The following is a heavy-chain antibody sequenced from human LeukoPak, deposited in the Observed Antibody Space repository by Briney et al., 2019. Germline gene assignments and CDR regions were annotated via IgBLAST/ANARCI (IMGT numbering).Heavy chain of an antibody. V-gene: IGHV3-9*01. J-gene: IGHJ4*02. CDR1: GFTFDDYA. D-gene: IGHD6-13*01. CDR2: ISWNSGSI. Sequence: GGSLRLSCAASGFTFDDYAMHWVRQAPVKGLEWVSGISWNSGSIGYADSVKGRFTISRDNAKNSLYLQMNSLRAEDTAVYYCARRQQTSIDYWGQGTLVTVSS. CDR3: ARRQQTSIDY.